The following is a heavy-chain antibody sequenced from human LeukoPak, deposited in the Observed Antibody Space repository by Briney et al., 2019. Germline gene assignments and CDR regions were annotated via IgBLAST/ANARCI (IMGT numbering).Heavy chain of an antibody. J-gene: IGHJ3*02. CDR2: ISSSSTYI. CDR3: ARDLYYDSRGFDI. Sequence: LSITCTVSSYSISSGYYWGCIRQPPGKGLEWVSSISSSSTYINYADLVKGRFTISRDNAKNSLYLQMNSLRAEDTAVYYCARDLYYDSRGFDIWGQGTMVTVSS. D-gene: IGHD3-22*01. CDR1: SYSISSGYY. V-gene: IGHV3-11*06.